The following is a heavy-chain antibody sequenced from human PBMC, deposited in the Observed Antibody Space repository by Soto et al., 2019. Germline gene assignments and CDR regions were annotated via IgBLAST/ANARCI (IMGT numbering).Heavy chain of an antibody. J-gene: IGHJ6*02. Sequence: GGSLRLSCAASGFTFSSYSMNWVRQAPGKGLEWVSSISSSSSYIYYADSVKGRFTISRDNSENTLYLQMNSLRADDTAVYYCARPAATVIFYSGMDVWGQGTTVTVSS. CDR3: ARPAATVIFYSGMDV. D-gene: IGHD4-17*01. CDR1: GFTFSSYS. CDR2: ISSSSSYI. V-gene: IGHV3-21*01.